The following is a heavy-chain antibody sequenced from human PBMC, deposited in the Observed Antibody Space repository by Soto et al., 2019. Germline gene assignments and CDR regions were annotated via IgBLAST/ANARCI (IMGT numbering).Heavy chain of an antibody. CDR3: ARVDPAAADY. CDR2: IYHSGST. J-gene: IGHJ4*02. D-gene: IGHD6-13*01. CDR1: GYSISSGYY. V-gene: IGHV4-38-2*01. Sequence: PSETLSLTCAVSGYSISSGYYWGWIRQPPGKGLEWIGSIYHSGSTYYNPSLKSRVTISVDTSKNQFSLKLSSVTAADTAVYYCARVDPAAADYWGQGTLVTVSS.